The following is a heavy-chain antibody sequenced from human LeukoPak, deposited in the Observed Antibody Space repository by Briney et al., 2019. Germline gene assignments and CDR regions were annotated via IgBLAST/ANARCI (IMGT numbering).Heavy chain of an antibody. CDR3: ARSISLLSYYMAA. V-gene: IGHV4-59*08. D-gene: IGHD3-16*02. Sequence: SETLALIRTVSVPSVTTRYWSWIRQPPGKGLDWIGSFYYSGSTNYSHSLNSRVTISLDTSKTPFSLRLSSVTAADTAVYFCARSISLLSYYMAAWGNGTTVIVSS. CDR2: FYYSGST. J-gene: IGHJ6*03. CDR1: VPSVTTRY.